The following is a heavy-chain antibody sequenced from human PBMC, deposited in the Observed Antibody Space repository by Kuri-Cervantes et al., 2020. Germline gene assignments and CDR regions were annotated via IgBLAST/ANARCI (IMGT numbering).Heavy chain of an antibody. D-gene: IGHD6-19*01. Sequence: ASVKVSCKASGYTFTGYYMHWLRQVPGQGLEWLGWISGYNGDSDFDQKFQGRVTMTTDASTTTAYMELRSLRSDDTAVYYCARDASVINGWYGHDYWGQGTLVTVSS. CDR2: ISGYNGDS. CDR1: GYTFTGYY. J-gene: IGHJ4*02. CDR3: ARDASVINGWYGHDY. V-gene: IGHV1-18*04.